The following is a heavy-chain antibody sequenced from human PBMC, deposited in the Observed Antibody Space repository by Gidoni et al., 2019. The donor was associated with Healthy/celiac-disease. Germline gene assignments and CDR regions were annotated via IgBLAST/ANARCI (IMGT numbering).Heavy chain of an antibody. CDR1: GFTFSSYA. Sequence: QVQLVESGGGVVQPGRSLRLSCAASGFTFSSYAMHWVRQAPGKGLEWVAVISYDGSNKYYADSVKGRFTISRDNSKNTLYLQMNSLRAEDTAVYYCARDRYCSGGSCYSPVGMDVWGQGTTVTVSS. CDR3: ARDRYCSGGSCYSPVGMDV. CDR2: ISYDGSNK. D-gene: IGHD2-15*01. J-gene: IGHJ6*02. V-gene: IGHV3-30-3*01.